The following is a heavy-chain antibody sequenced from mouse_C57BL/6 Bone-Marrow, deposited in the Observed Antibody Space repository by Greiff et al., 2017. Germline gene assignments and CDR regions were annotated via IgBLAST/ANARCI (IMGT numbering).Heavy chain of an antibody. CDR3: TRRGYGSSIDY. CDR2: IDPETGGT. D-gene: IGHD1-1*01. V-gene: IGHV1-15*01. Sequence: QVQLQQSGAELVRPGASVTLSCKASGYTFTDYEMHWVKQTPVHGLEWIGAIDPETGGTAYNQKFKGKAILTADKSSSTAYMELRSLTSEDSAVYYCTRRGYGSSIDYWGQGTTLTVSS. J-gene: IGHJ2*01. CDR1: GYTFTDYE.